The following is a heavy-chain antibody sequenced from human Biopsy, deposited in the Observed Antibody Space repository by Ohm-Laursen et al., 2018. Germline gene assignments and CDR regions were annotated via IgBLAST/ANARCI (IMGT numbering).Heavy chain of an antibody. CDR2: INAKTGDT. CDR1: GYTFTGYH. CDR3: TRGGYYYDSLAYYYWFDP. Sequence: ASVKVSCKTSGYTFTGYHVHWVRQAPGQGLEWMGWINAKTGDTNYAQKFQGRVTMTRDTPNSTAYVDLSSLRSDDTAVYYCTRGGYYYDSLAYYYWFDPWGQGTLVTVSS. J-gene: IGHJ5*02. D-gene: IGHD3-22*01. V-gene: IGHV1-2*02.